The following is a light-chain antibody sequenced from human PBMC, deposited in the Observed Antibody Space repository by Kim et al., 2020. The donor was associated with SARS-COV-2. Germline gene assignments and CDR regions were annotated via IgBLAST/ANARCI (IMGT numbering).Light chain of an antibody. CDR1: QSVSSNS. CDR2: GAS. V-gene: IGKV3-20*01. J-gene: IGKJ2*01. CDR3: QRYGGSYT. Sequence: EIVLTQSPGTLSLSPGERATLSCRASQSVSSNSLVWYQQKPGQAPRVVIFGASSRAAGIPDRFSGSGSGTDFTLTINRLEPEDFAVYYCQRYGGSYTFGQGTKLEI.